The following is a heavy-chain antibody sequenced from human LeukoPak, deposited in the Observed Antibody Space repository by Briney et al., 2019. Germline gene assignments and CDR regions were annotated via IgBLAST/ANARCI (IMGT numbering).Heavy chain of an antibody. CDR3: ARRTAYSNFDS. Sequence: GESLKISCKGSGYNFTNYWIGWVRQMPGKGLEWMAFIYPGDSDTTYSPSFQGEVTISADKSINTAYLQWGSLKASDTAMYYCARRTAYSNFDSWGQGTLVTVSS. J-gene: IGHJ4*02. CDR2: IYPGDSDT. CDR1: GYNFTNYW. V-gene: IGHV5-51*01. D-gene: IGHD4-11*01.